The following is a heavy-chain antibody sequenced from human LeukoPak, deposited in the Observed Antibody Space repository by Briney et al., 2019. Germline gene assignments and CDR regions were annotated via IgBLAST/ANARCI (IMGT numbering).Heavy chain of an antibody. Sequence: GGSLRLSCAASGFTFSSYAMHWVRQAPGKGLEWVAVISYDGSNKYYADSVKGRFTISRDNSKNTLYVQMNNLRAEDTAVYYCARAWVAAAATIDYWGQGTLVTVSS. CDR3: ARAWVAAAATIDY. CDR1: GFTFSSYA. J-gene: IGHJ4*02. D-gene: IGHD6-13*01. V-gene: IGHV3-30*04. CDR2: ISYDGSNK.